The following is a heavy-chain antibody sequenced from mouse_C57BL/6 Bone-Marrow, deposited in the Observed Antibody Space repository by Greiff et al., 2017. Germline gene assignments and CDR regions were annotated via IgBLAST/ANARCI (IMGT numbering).Heavy chain of an antibody. Sequence: QVQLKQSGAELVRPGSSVKLSCKASGYTFTSYWMHWVKQRPIQGLEWIGNIDPSDSETHYNQKFKDKATLTVDKSSSTAYMQLSSLTSEDSAVYYCARSGTTVVASPAYWGQGTLVTVSA. CDR3: ARSGTTVVASPAY. J-gene: IGHJ3*01. V-gene: IGHV1-52*01. CDR2: IDPSDSET. D-gene: IGHD1-1*01. CDR1: GYTFTSYW.